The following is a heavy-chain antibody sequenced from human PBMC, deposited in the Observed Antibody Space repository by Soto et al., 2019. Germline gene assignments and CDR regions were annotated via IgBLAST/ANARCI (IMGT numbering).Heavy chain of an antibody. CDR2: ISPYNDQT. Sequence: QVQLVQSASEVMKPGASVKVSCKASGYTFIRYGITWVRQAPGQRLEWMGWISPYNDQTIYAQKLQGRVTMTAYTSTRTVYMQFRSLKSEDTAVYYCARGGYYDNVWGKLSHYGLDVWGQGTSVTVSS. V-gene: IGHV1-18*01. CDR1: GYTFIRYG. J-gene: IGHJ6*02. CDR3: ARGGYYDNVWGKLSHYGLDV. D-gene: IGHD3-16*01.